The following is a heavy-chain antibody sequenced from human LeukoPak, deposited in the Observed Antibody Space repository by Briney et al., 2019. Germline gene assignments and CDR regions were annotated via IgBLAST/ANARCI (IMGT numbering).Heavy chain of an antibody. D-gene: IGHD5-12*01. CDR3: ARDTIAAAPVSDC. Sequence: PSETLSLTCTVSGGSISSSSYYWGWIRQPPGKGLEWIGRMYTSGSTNYNPSFKSRVSISVDKSKNQFSLKLGSVTAADTAVYYCARDTIAAAPVSDCWGQGTLVTVSS. CDR1: GGSISSSSYY. J-gene: IGHJ4*02. V-gene: IGHV4-61*05. CDR2: MYTSGST.